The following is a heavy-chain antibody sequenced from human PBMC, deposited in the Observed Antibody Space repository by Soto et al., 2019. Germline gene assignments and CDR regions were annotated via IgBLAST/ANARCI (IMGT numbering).Heavy chain of an antibody. CDR2: ISYDGSNI. J-gene: IGHJ6*03. CDR1: GFIFNTYG. D-gene: IGHD1-20*01. V-gene: IGHV3-30*18. Sequence: PGGSLRLSCAASGFIFNTYGMHWVRQAPGKGLEWVALISYDGSNIYSADSVKGRFTISRDNSKNTLYLQMNSLGAEDSAVYYCAKAGCNFNRYFYYSMDVCGKATTLTLSS. CDR3: AKAGCNFNRYFYYSMDV.